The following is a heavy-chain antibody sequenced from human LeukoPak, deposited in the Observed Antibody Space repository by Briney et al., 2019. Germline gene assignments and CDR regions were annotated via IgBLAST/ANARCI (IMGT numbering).Heavy chain of an antibody. CDR3: ARGPLVRLPSSFDP. CDR1: GYTFTSYD. Sequence: ASVKVSCRASGYTFTSYDINWVRQATGQGLEWMGWMNPNTGNTGSAQRFQGRVTMTRDTSISTAYMELSSLRSEDAAVYYCARGPLVRLPSSFDPWGQGTLVTVSS. CDR2: MNPNTGNT. J-gene: IGHJ5*02. V-gene: IGHV1-8*01. D-gene: IGHD3-16*02.